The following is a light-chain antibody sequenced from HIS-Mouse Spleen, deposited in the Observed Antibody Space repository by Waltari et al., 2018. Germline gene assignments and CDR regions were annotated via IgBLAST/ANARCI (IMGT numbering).Light chain of an antibody. CDR2: QDS. J-gene: IGLJ1*01. CDR3: QAWDSSTLV. CDR1: KLGDKY. Sequence: SYELTQPPSVSVSPGQTASITCSGDKLGDKYACWYQQKPGQSPVLVIYQDSKRPSGIPARFSGSNSGNTATLTISGTQAMDEADYYCQAWDSSTLVFGTGTKVTVL. V-gene: IGLV3-1*01.